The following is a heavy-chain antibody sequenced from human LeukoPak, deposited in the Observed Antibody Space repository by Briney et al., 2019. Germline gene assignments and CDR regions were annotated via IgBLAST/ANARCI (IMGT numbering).Heavy chain of an antibody. CDR2: IWYDGSNK. CDR1: GFTFSSYG. V-gene: IGHV3-33*01. CDR3: ATTASRGPQSAEYFQY. J-gene: IGHJ1*01. Sequence: GGSLTLSCAASGFTFSSYGMHWVRQAPGKGLEWVAVIWYDGSNKYCSDSVKGRFTISRDNSKNTLYLQMNSLRAEDTAVYYCATTASRGPQSAEYFQYWGQGTLVTVSS.